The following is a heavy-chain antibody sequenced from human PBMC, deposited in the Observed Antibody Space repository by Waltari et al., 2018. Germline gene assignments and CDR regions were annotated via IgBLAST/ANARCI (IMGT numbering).Heavy chain of an antibody. V-gene: IGHV3-53*01. J-gene: IGHJ4*02. CDR3: ATTLDVLLPELVPDF. D-gene: IGHD3-22*01. CDR2: IYNSGNT. Sequence: EVQLVESGGGLIQPGGSLRLSCAASGFTVSYKYMSWVRQTPGKGLEWVSIIYNSGNTYYADSVKGRFTISRDTSKNTLFLQMNSLRAEDTAIYYCATTLDVLLPELVPDFWGQGTLVTVSS. CDR1: GFTVSYKY.